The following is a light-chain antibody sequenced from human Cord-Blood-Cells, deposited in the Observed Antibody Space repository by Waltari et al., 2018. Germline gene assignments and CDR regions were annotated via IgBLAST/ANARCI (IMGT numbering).Light chain of an antibody. V-gene: IGKV3-11*01. CDR3: QQRSNWPLT. CDR1: QSVGSY. J-gene: IGKJ4*01. Sequence: EIVLTHSPATLSLSPGERATLSCRASQSVGSYLAWYQQKPGQAPRLLIYDATNRATGIPARFSGSGSGTDFTLTISSLEPEDFAVYYCQQRSNWPLTFGGGTKVEIK. CDR2: DAT.